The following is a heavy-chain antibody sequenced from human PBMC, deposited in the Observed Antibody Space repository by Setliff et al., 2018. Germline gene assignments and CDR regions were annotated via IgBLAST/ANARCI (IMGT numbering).Heavy chain of an antibody. J-gene: IGHJ4*02. CDR1: GYRFTSNW. V-gene: IGHV5-51*01. CDR3: ARLQRWFGAAPGHY. CDR2: IYPGDSDT. D-gene: IGHD3-10*01. Sequence: GESLKISCKGSGYRFTSNWIGWVRQMPGKGLEWVGVIYPGDSDTRYNPSFRGQVTISADKSISTAYLQWSSLKASDTAMYHCARLQRWFGAAPGHYWGQGTLVTVSS.